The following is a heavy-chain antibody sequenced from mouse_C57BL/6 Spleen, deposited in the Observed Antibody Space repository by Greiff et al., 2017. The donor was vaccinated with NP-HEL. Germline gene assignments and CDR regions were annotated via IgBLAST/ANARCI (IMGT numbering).Heavy chain of an antibody. CDR2: INPNNGGT. CDR3: ARSSDIPYYSNYDFDY. J-gene: IGHJ2*01. Sequence: EVQLQQSGPELVKPGASVKISCKASGYTFTAYYMDWVKQSHGKSLEWIGDINPNNGGTSYNQKFKGKATLTVDKSSSTAYMELRSLTSEDSAVYYCARSSDIPYYSNYDFDYWGQGTTLTVSS. V-gene: IGHV1-26*01. CDR1: GYTFTAYY. D-gene: IGHD2-5*01.